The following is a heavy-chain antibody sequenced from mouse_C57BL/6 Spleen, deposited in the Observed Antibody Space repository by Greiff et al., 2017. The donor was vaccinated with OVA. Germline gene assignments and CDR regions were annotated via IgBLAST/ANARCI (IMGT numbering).Heavy chain of an antibody. CDR3: ARSTVVATGYFDV. V-gene: IGHV5-6*01. J-gene: IGHJ1*03. D-gene: IGHD1-1*01. Sequence: DVQLVESGGDLVKPGGSLKLSCAASGFTFSSYGMSWVRQTPDKRLEWVATISSGGSYTYYPDSVKGRFTISRDNAKNTLYLQMSSLKSEDTAMYYCARSTVVATGYFDVWGTGTTVTVSS. CDR2: ISSGGSYT. CDR1: GFTFSSYG.